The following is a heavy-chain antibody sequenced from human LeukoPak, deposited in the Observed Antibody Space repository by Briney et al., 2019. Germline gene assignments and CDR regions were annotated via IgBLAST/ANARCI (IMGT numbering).Heavy chain of an antibody. D-gene: IGHD6-13*01. V-gene: IGHV3-21*01. Sequence: GGSLRLSCAASGFTFSSYSMNWVRQAPGKGLEWVSSISSSSSYIYYADSVKGRFTISRDNAKNSLYLQMNSLRAEDTAVYYCARGDWWLAAAAGSGGYTDYWGQGTLVTVSS. CDR1: GFTFSSYS. CDR2: ISSSSSYI. CDR3: ARGDWWLAAAAGSGGYTDY. J-gene: IGHJ4*02.